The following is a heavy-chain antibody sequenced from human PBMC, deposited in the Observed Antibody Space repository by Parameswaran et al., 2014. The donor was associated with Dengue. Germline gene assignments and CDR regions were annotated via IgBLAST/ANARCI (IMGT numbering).Heavy chain of an antibody. CDR2: IYTSGST. J-gene: IGHJ3*02. V-gene: IGHV4-61*02. CDR3: AREEWERGDAFDI. Sequence: VRQAPGKGLEWIGRIYTSGSTNYNPSLKSRVTISVDTSKNQFSLKLSSVTAADTAVYYCAREEWERGDAFDIWGQGTMVTVSS. D-gene: IGHD1-26*01.